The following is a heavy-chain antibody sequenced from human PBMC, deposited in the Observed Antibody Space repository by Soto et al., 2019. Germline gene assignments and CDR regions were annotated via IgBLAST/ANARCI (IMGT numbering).Heavy chain of an antibody. CDR2: INPNSGGT. D-gene: IGHD3-22*01. J-gene: IGHJ3*02. CDR1: GYTFTGYY. CDR3: AFSYYYYSRAYASDI. Sequence: ASVKVSCTASGYTFTGYYMHWVRQAPGQGLEWMGWINPNSGGTNYAQKFQGRVTMTRDTSISTAYMELSRLRSDDTAVYYCAFSYYYYSRAYASDILVKERIVTLS. V-gene: IGHV1-2*02.